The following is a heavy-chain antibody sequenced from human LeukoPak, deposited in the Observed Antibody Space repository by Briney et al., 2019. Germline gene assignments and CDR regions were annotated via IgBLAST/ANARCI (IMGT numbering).Heavy chain of an antibody. CDR1: GYSFTSYW. D-gene: IGHD3-10*01. J-gene: IGHJ5*02. CDR2: IYPGDSDT. CDR3: ARRYEPKRFGITMVRGVIPERAGFDP. Sequence: GESLKISCKGSGYSFTSYWIGWVRQMPGKGLEWMGIIYPGDSDTRYSPSFQGQVTISADKPISTAYLQWSSLKASDTAMYYCARRYEPKRFGITMVRGVIPERAGFDPWGQGTLVTVSS. V-gene: IGHV5-51*01.